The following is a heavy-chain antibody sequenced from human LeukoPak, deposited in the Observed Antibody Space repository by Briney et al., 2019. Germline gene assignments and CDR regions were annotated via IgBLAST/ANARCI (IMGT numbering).Heavy chain of an antibody. J-gene: IGHJ5*02. CDR3: AHRLQGKNSFGH. CDR1: RFSLIARGAP. V-gene: IGHV2-5*01. CDR2: IYCNDDN. D-gene: IGHD5-18*01. Sequence: SGPTLVRPPQTLTLTCTFPRFSLIARGAPVGWILQPPGKALGWLALIYCNDDNRYSPSLHNRLTITNDTSKNQVVLTMTSMEPVDTATYYCAHRLQGKNSFGHWGQGLMVTVSS.